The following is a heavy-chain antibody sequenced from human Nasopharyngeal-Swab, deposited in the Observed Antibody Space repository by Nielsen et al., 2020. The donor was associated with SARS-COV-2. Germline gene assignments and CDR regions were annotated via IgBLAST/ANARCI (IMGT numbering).Heavy chain of an antibody. D-gene: IGHD2-2*01. CDR1: GYSFTTYW. J-gene: IGHJ3*02. CDR2: IYPCDSDA. Sequence: KVSCKGSGYSFTTYWLGWVRQKPGKGLEWMGIIYPCDSDARYSPSFQGQVTISADKSISTAYLQWRGLKASDTAIYYCARTKRQLASADAFDIWGQGTMVTVSS. CDR3: ARTKRQLASADAFDI. V-gene: IGHV5-51*01.